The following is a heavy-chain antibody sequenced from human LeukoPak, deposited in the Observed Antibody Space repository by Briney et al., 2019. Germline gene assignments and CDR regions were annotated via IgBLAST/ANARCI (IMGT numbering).Heavy chain of an antibody. CDR2: IYSRGST. CDR1: GFTVSTNY. J-gene: IGHJ3*02. V-gene: IGHV3-66*01. CDR3: ARGGPEDAFDI. D-gene: IGHD1-14*01. Sequence: HPGGSLRLSCAASGFTVSTNYMSWVRQAPGKGLEWVSVIYSRGSTYYADSVKGRFTISRDNSKNTLYLQMNSLRDEDTAVYYCARGGPEDAFDIWGQGTMVTVSS.